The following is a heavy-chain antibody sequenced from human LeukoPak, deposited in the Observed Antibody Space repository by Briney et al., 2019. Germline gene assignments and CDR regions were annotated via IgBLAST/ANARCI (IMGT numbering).Heavy chain of an antibody. V-gene: IGHV3-30*02. CDR1: GFTFSSYG. D-gene: IGHD3-10*01. CDR2: IRYDGSNK. CDR3: VREVLGAQVY. J-gene: IGHJ4*02. Sequence: GGSLRLSCAASGFTFSSYGMHWVRQAPGKGLEWVAFIRYDGSNKYYADSVKGRFTISRDNAKNSLYLQMNSLRAEDTAFYYCVREVLGAQVYWGQGTLVTVSS.